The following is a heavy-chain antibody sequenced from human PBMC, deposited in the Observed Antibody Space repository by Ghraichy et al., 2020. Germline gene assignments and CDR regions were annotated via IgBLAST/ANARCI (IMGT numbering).Heavy chain of an antibody. V-gene: IGHV3-7*03. CDR2: INQAGSEK. CDR3: VRGDYYESSGYIIDAMDV. Sequence: GGSLRLSCAASGFSFRRYWMSWVRQAPGKGLEWVGNINQAGSEKYYVDSVKGRFSIFRDNAKNSMYLQMNSLRAEDTAVYYCVRGDYYESSGYIIDAMDVWGLGTMVTVS. J-gene: IGHJ3*01. D-gene: IGHD3-22*01. CDR1: GFSFRRYW.